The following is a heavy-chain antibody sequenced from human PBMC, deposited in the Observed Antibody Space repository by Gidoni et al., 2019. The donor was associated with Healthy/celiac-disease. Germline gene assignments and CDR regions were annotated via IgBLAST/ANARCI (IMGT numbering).Heavy chain of an antibody. D-gene: IGHD3-22*01. CDR3: ARDPGYDSSGYYPDY. CDR2: IWYDGSNK. J-gene: IGHJ4*02. V-gene: IGHV3-33*01. CDR1: GFTVRRYG. Sequence: QVQLVESGGGVVQPGRSLGPSCAAPGFTVRRYGMHWVRQAPGKGLAWVAVIWYDGSNKYYADSVKGRFTISRDNSKNTLYLQMNSLRAEDTAVYYCARDPGYDSSGYYPDYWGQGTLVTVSS.